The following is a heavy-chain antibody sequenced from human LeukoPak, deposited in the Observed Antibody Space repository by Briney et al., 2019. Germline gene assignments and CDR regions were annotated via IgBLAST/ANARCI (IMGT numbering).Heavy chain of an antibody. V-gene: IGHV4-34*01. J-gene: IGHJ6*02. CDR1: GGSFSGYC. Sequence: SETLSLTCAVYGGSFSGYCWSWIRQPPGKGLEWIGEINHSGSTNYNPSLKSRVIISVDMSKNQFSLKLSSVTAADTAVYYCARGPPAKPGTGYYYGMDVWGQGTTVTVSS. D-gene: IGHD2-2*01. CDR3: ARGPPAKPGTGYYYGMDV. CDR2: INHSGST.